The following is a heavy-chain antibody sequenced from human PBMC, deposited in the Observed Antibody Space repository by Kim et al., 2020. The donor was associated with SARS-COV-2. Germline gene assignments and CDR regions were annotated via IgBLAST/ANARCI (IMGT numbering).Heavy chain of an antibody. CDR2: ISSSSSYT. CDR1: GFTFSDYY. CDR3: ARVGYDYVWGSYRDYYYYDCMDV. V-gene: IGHV3-11*05. D-gene: IGHD3-16*02. J-gene: IGHJ6*02. Sequence: GGSLRLSCAASGFTFSDYYMSWIRQAPGKGLEWVSYISSSSSYTNYADSVKGRFTISRDNAKNSMYLQMNSLRDEDTAVYYCARVGYDYVWGSYRDYYYYDCMDVWGQGTTVTVSS.